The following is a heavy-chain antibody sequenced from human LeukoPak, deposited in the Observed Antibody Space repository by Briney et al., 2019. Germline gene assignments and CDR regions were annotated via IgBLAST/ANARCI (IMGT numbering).Heavy chain of an antibody. CDR3: AIHKGLITMIVEEDYYYGMDV. J-gene: IGHJ6*02. CDR1: GFTFSSYA. CDR2: ISGSGGST. Sequence: GGSLRLSCAASGFTFSSYATSWVRQAPGKGLEWVSAISGSGGSTYYADSVKGRFTISRDNSKNTLYLQMTSLRAEDTAVYYCAIHKGLITMIVEEDYYYGMDVWGQGTTVTVSS. V-gene: IGHV3-23*01. D-gene: IGHD3-22*01.